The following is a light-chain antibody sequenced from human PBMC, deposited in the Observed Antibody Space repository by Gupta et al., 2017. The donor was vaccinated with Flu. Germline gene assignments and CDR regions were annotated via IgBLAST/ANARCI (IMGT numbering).Light chain of an antibody. CDR3: QQHGSSPRT. CDR2: GAS. V-gene: IGKV3-20*01. CDR1: PSVSSSY. J-gene: IGKJ1*01. Sequence: EIVLTPSPGTLSLSPGERATLSCRTSPSVSSSYLACYQQKPGQAPRLLIYGASSRATCIPDRCIGSGSGTDVTLTISRLEPEDFAVYYCQQHGSSPRTFGQGTKVEI.